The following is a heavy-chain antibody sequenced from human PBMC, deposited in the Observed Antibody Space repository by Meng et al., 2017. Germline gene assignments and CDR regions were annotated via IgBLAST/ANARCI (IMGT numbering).Heavy chain of an antibody. J-gene: IGHJ4*02. CDR3: AREGRVDFDY. D-gene: IGHD1-26*01. CDR2: INTNTGNP. V-gene: IGHV7-4-1*02. CDR1: GYTFTSYA. Sequence: QPVKSWAEFKKPWASEKCSFKASGYTFTSYAMNWGRQAPGKGLECIGWINTNTGNPTYAQGFTGRFVFSLDTSVSTAYLQISSLKAEDTAVYYCAREGRVDFDYWGQGTLVTVSS.